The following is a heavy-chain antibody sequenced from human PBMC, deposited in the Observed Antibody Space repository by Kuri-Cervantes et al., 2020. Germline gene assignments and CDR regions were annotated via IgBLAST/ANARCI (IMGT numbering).Heavy chain of an antibody. CDR2: IYYSGST. CDR1: GFTFGDYA. J-gene: IGHJ4*02. CDR3: ARDWVVRSVGFDY. D-gene: IGHD2-2*01. V-gene: IGHV4-59*12. Sequence: ESLKISCTASGFTFGDYAMSWVRQAPGKGLEWIGYIYYSGSTNYNPSLKSRVTISVDTSKNQFSLKLSSVTAADTAVYYCARDWVVRSVGFDYWGQGTLVTVSS.